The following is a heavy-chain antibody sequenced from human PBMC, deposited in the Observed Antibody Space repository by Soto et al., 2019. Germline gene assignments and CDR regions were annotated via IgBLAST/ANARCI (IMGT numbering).Heavy chain of an antibody. CDR1: GGSISSSFY. D-gene: IGHD6-13*01. J-gene: IGHJ6*02. CDR3: RSSSRYSTDV. V-gene: IGHV4-39*01. CDR2: ICATGNT. Sequence: QLQLQESGPGLVKPSETLSLSCTVSGGSISSSFYWGWIRQPPGKGLEWIGSICATGNTYYNPSLKGRVTISADKSKNQFSLNLISVTAADTAVYYCRSSSRYSTDVWGQGATVTVSS.